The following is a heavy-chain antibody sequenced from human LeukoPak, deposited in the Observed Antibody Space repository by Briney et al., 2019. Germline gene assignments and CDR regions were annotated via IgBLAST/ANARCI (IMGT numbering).Heavy chain of an antibody. CDR1: GFTVSRSY. V-gene: IGHV3-66*01. CDR2: IYSGGRT. D-gene: IGHD4-17*01. J-gene: IGHJ4*02. Sequence: GGSLRLSCAASGFTVSRSYMSWVRQAPGKGLEWVSVIYSGGRTYHADSVKGRFTISRDNSKNTVYLQMNSLRAEDTAVYYCASRGDYGINYWGQGTLVTVSS. CDR3: ASRGDYGINY.